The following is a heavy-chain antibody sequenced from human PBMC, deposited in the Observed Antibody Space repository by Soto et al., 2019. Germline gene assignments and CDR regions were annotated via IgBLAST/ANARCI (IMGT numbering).Heavy chain of an antibody. CDR2: ISYDGSNK. D-gene: IGHD3-3*01. CDR1: GFTFSSYG. V-gene: IGHV3-30*18. CDR3: AKDDQQVRFLERRPLDY. J-gene: IGHJ4*02. Sequence: QVQLVESGGGVVQPGRSLRLSCAASGFTFSSYGMHWVRQAPGKGLEWVAVISYDGSNKYYADSVKGRFTISRDNSKNTLYLQMNSLRAEDTAVYYCAKDDQQVRFLERRPLDYWGQGTLATVSS.